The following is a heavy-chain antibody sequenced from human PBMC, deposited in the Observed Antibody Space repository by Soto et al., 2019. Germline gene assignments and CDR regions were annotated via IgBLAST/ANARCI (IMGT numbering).Heavy chain of an antibody. D-gene: IGHD5-12*01. CDR2: IYYSGST. CDR3: ARDPYSGYDHDAFGI. CDR1: GGSISSGGYY. J-gene: IGHJ3*02. V-gene: IGHV4-31*03. Sequence: PSETLSLTCTVSGGSISSGGYYWSWIRHNRGKGLEWIGYIYYSGSTYYNPSLKSRVTISVDTSKNQFSLKLSSVTAADTAVYYCARDPYSGYDHDAFGICGQGTMVTDSS.